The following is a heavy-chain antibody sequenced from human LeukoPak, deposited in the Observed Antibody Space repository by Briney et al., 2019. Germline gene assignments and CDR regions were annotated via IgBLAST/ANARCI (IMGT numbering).Heavy chain of an antibody. CDR2: ISGSGGST. V-gene: IGHV3-23*01. Sequence: GGSLRLSCAASGFTFGSYAMSWVRQAPGKGLEWVSAISGSGGSTYYADSVKGRFTISRDNSKNTLYLQMNSPRAEDTAVYYCAKALSSSFYYFDLGGRGTLVTVSS. D-gene: IGHD3-16*02. CDR1: GFTFGSYA. J-gene: IGHJ2*01. CDR3: AKALSSSFYYFDL.